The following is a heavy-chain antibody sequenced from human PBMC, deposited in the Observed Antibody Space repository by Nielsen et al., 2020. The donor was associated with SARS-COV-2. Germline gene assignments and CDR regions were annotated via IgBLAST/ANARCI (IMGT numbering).Heavy chain of an antibody. J-gene: IGHJ4*02. CDR1: GFSFSSYE. D-gene: IGHD1-26*01. V-gene: IGHV3-48*03. CDR2: ISRSSTTI. CDR3: ARDGTDPKRWHQRVDY. Sequence: GSLKISCAASGFSFSSYEMNWVRQAPGKGLEWIAYISRSSTTIYYADSVKGRFTISRDNAKNSLYLQMNSLRGEDTALYYCARDGTDPKRWHQRVDYWGQGTLVTVSS.